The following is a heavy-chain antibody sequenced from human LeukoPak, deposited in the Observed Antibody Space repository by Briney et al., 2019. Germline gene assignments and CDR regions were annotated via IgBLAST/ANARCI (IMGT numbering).Heavy chain of an antibody. CDR2: ISGSGGST. CDR1: GFTFSSYA. CDR3: AKGELAAQKGY. Sequence: GGSLRLSCAVSGFTFSSYAMSWVRQAPGKGLEWVSAISGSGGSTYYADSVKGRFTISRDNSKNTLYLQMNSLRAEDTAVYYCAKGELAAQKGYWGQGTLVTVSS. J-gene: IGHJ4*02. D-gene: IGHD1-7*01. V-gene: IGHV3-23*01.